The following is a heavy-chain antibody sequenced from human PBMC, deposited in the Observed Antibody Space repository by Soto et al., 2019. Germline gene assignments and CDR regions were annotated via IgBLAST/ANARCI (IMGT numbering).Heavy chain of an antibody. V-gene: IGHV4-34*01. CDR3: ARSRSLLWFGTSHGGYFDY. D-gene: IGHD3-10*01. J-gene: IGHJ4*02. CDR2: INHSGST. CDR1: GGSFSGYY. Sequence: PSETLSLTCAVYGGSFSGYYWSWIRQPPGKGLEWIGEINHSGSTNYNPSLKSRVTISVDTSKNQFSLKLSSVTAADTAVYYCARSRSLLWFGTSHGGYFDYWGQGTLVTVSS.